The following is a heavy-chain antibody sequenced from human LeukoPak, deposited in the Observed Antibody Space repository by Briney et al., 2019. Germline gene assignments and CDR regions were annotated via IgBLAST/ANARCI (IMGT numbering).Heavy chain of an antibody. J-gene: IGHJ4*02. Sequence: NHGESLKISCKGSGYSFASYWIAWVRQMPGKGLEWMGIIYPGDSDTRYSPSFQGQVTISADKSISTAYLQWSSLKASGTAIYYCARQWGDCSSTSCYSAYWGQGTLVTVSS. D-gene: IGHD2-2*01. V-gene: IGHV5-51*01. CDR1: GYSFASYW. CDR2: IYPGDSDT. CDR3: ARQWGDCSSTSCYSAY.